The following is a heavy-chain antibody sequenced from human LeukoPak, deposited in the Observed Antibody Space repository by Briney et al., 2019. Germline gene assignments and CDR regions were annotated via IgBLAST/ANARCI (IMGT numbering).Heavy chain of an antibody. CDR1: GYTFSNYG. CDR3: ARGGDSSSWLSSYYYYGMDV. V-gene: IGHV1-8*01. CDR2: MNPNSGNT. J-gene: IGHJ6*02. D-gene: IGHD6-13*01. Sequence: GASVKVSCKTSGYTFSNYGFSWVRQAPGQGLEWMGWMNPNSGNTGYAQKFQGRVTMTRNTSISTAYMELSSLRSEDTAVYYCARGGDSSSWLSSYYYYGMDVWGQGTTVTVSS.